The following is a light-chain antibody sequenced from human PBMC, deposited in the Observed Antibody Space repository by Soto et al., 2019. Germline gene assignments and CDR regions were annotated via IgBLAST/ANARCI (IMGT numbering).Light chain of an antibody. CDR3: LQDYGDLWT. CDR2: AAS. J-gene: IGKJ1*01. CDR1: RDVGSD. V-gene: IGKV1-6*01. Sequence: TQMTQSPLSLSASVGEKIIITCRASRDVGSDVSWYQQKPGQAPKLVIYAASNLYTGVPSRFSGRRSGTEFTLTISSLQPEDFASYYCLQDYGDLWTFGQGTKVDNK.